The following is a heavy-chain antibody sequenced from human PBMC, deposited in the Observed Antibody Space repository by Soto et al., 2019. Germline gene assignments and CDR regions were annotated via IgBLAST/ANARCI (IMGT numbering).Heavy chain of an antibody. V-gene: IGHV1-18*01. CDR2: ISGNGNT. Sequence: GASVKVSCKASGYKFTSYGISWVRQAPGQGLEWMAWISGNGNTVYTQNFQDRVTLTADTSTTTAYMDLRSLRSDDTAVYYCARYSYAYGLDVWGQGTTVTVSS. CDR3: ARYSYAYGLDV. D-gene: IGHD5-18*01. J-gene: IGHJ6*02. CDR1: GYKFTSYG.